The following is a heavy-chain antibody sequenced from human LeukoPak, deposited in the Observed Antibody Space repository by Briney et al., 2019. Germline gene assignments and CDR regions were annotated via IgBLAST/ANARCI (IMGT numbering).Heavy chain of an antibody. J-gene: IGHJ4*02. CDR3: AKYIGGSMFEH. Sequence: SETLSLTCTVSGGSISSYYWSWIRQPPGKGLEWIGYIYYSGSTNYNPSLKSRVTISVDTSKNQFSLKLSSVTAADTAVYYCAKYIGGSMFEHWGQGALVTVSS. CDR2: IYYSGST. D-gene: IGHD3-10*01. CDR1: GGSISSYY. V-gene: IGHV4-59*08.